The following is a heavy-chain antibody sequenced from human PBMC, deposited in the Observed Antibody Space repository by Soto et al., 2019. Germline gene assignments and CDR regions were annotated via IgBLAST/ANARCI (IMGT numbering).Heavy chain of an antibody. CDR3: ARDVGINDAFDI. CDR1: TDSFNDYY. Sequence: QVRLHESGPGLVKPSETLSLTCTVSTDSFNDYYWSWIRQPPGKGLEWIGTIYHTGNTNYNPSLESRVSRSVDTSQIQFSLSLSSVTAADTAVYYCARDVGINDAFDIWGQGTLVNVSS. CDR2: IYHTGNT. J-gene: IGHJ3*02. D-gene: IGHD2-15*01. V-gene: IGHV4-59*13.